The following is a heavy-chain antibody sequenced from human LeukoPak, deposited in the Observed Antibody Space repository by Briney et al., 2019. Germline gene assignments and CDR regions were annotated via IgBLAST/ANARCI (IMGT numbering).Heavy chain of an antibody. CDR2: MNPNSGNT. D-gene: IGHD2-2*01. V-gene: IGHV1-8*01. CDR3: ARGDIVVVPAASAFGI. J-gene: IGHJ3*02. Sequence: GASVKVSCKASGYTLTSYDINWVRQATGQGLEWMGWMNPNSGNTGYAQKFQGRVTMTRNTSISTAYMELSSLRSEDTAVYYCARGDIVVVPAASAFGIWGQGTMVTVSS. CDR1: GYTLTSYD.